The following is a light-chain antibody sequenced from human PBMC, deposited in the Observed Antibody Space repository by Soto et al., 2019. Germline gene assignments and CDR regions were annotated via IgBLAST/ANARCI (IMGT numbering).Light chain of an antibody. V-gene: IGKV3-20*01. CDR3: QQYDDSQGFI. Sequence: DIVLTQSPVTLSLSPGDRATLSCRASQTVNIRYLAWYQQRPGQAPRLLTYGASNMATAIPGRFRDSESGTDVPRTISRLEPEDFALDYCQQYDDSQGFIFGPGTKVDLK. CDR2: GAS. CDR1: QTVNIRY. J-gene: IGKJ3*01.